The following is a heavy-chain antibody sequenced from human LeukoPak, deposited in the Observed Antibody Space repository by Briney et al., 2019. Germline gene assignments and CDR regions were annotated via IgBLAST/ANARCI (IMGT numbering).Heavy chain of an antibody. Sequence: GGSLRLSCAASGFTFSDYYMSWIRQAPGKGLEWVSYISSSGSTIYYADSVKGRFTISRDNAKNSLYLQMNSLRAEDTAVYYCARDARYFDWLFPVWGQGTLVTVSS. CDR1: GFTFSDYY. CDR3: ARDARYFDWLFPV. J-gene: IGHJ4*02. CDR2: ISSSGSTI. D-gene: IGHD3-9*01. V-gene: IGHV3-11*01.